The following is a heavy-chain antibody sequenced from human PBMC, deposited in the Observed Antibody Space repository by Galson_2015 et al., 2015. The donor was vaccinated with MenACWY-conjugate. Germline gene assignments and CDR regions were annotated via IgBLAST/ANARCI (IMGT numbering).Heavy chain of an antibody. CDR2: IRKDGSEK. V-gene: IGHV3-7*03. CDR1: GFTFSSYW. D-gene: IGHD5-18*01. Sequence: SLRLSCAASGFTFSSYWMSWVRQAPGKGLEWVANIRKDGSEKYYVDSVKGRFTISRDNAKNSLYLQMNSMRAEDTAVYYCARQDGYSYGSYYGMDVWGQGTTVTVSS. J-gene: IGHJ6*02. CDR3: ARQDGYSYGSYYGMDV.